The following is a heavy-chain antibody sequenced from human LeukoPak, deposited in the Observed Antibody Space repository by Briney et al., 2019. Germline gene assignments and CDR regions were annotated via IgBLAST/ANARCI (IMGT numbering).Heavy chain of an antibody. CDR1: GYRLTSYY. J-gene: IGHJ4*02. CDR2: INPASGTT. CDR3: ARGGAGTEDF. Sequence: ASVKVSCKASGYRLTSYYVHWVRQAPGQGLEWMGTINPASGTTDNAPKFQGRVTMTRDMSTSTVYMQLRSLRSEDTAVYFCARGGAGTEDFWGQGTLVTVSS. V-gene: IGHV1-46*01. D-gene: IGHD1-1*01.